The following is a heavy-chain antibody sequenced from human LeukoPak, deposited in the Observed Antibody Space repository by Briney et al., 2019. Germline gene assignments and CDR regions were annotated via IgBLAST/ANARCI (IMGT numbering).Heavy chain of an antibody. D-gene: IGHD3-22*01. J-gene: IGHJ5*02. V-gene: IGHV4-34*01. Sequence: SETLSLTCAVYGGSFNGYYWSWIRQPPGKGLEWIGEINHSGSTNYNPSLKSRVTISVDTSKNQFSLKLSSVTAADTAVYYCARTTYYYDSSGYWFDPWGQGTLVTVSS. CDR2: INHSGST. CDR3: ARTTYYYDSSGYWFDP. CDR1: GGSFNGYY.